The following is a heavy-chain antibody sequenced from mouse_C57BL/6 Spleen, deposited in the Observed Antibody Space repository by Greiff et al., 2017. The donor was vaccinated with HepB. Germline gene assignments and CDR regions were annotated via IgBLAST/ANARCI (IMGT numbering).Heavy chain of an antibody. CDR1: GYTFTSYW. CDR3: ARGGFINFDY. J-gene: IGHJ2*01. Sequence: QVQLQQPGAELVKPGASVKLSCKASGYTFTSYWMQWVKQRPGQGLEWIGEIDPSDSYTNYNQKFKGKATLTVDTSSSTAYMQLSSLTSEDSAVYYCARGGFINFDYWGQGTTLTVSS. V-gene: IGHV1-50*01. CDR2: IDPSDSYT. D-gene: IGHD1-1*01.